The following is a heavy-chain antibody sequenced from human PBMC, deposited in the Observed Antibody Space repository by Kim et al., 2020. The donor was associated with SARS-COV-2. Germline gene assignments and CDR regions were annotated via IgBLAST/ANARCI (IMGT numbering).Heavy chain of an antibody. V-gene: IGHV4-39*01. CDR1: GGSISSSSYY. D-gene: IGHD3-3*01. Sequence: SETLSLTCTVSGGSISSSSYYWGWIRQPPGKGLEWIGSIYYSGSTYYNPSLKSRVTISVDTSKNQFSLKLSSVTAADTAVYYCARQRNDFWSGYFDYWGQGTLVTVSS. CDR3: ARQRNDFWSGYFDY. J-gene: IGHJ4*02. CDR2: IYYSGST.